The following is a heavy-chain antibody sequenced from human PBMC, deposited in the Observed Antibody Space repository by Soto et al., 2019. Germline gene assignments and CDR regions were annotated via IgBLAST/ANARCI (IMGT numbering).Heavy chain of an antibody. J-gene: IGHJ4*02. D-gene: IGHD7-27*01. CDR2: ITPYNGNV. V-gene: IGHV1-45*02. CDR1: GWIFTFKY. CDR3: ARSATSGDQHFIDS. Sequence: QMQLLQSGAEVKKTGSSVKISCKTSGWIFTFKYLHWVRQAPGQGLEWLGWITPYNGNVKYAQHFQDRISLTRDNSLTPLFLELRNLRSEDTCLYYCARSATSGDQHFIDSWGQGTLVTVSS.